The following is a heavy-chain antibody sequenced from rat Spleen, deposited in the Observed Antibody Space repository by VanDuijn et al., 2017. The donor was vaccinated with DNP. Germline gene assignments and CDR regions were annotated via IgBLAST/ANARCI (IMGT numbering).Heavy chain of an antibody. D-gene: IGHD1-2*01. J-gene: IGHJ3*01. Sequence: EVQLQESGPGLVKPSQSLSLTCSVTGYSITSSYRWNWIRKFPGNKLEWMGYINSAGSTNYNPSLKSRISITRDTSKNQFFLQVNSVTTEDTATYYGARSEAAISTFAYWGQGTLVTVSS. CDR2: INSAGST. CDR3: ARSEAAISTFAY. V-gene: IGHV3-3*01. CDR1: GYSITSSYR.